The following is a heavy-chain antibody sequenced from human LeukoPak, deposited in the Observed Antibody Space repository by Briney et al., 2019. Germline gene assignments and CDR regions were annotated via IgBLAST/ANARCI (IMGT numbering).Heavy chain of an antibody. Sequence: GGSLRLSCAASGFTFSSYSMTWVRQAPGKGLEWVSSISSSSSYIYYADSVKGRFTISRDNAKNSLYLQMNSLRAEDTAVYYCAGGIAVAGTDAFDIWGQGTMVTVSS. CDR2: ISSSSSYI. CDR3: AGGIAVAGTDAFDI. J-gene: IGHJ3*02. D-gene: IGHD6-19*01. CDR1: GFTFSSYS. V-gene: IGHV3-21*01.